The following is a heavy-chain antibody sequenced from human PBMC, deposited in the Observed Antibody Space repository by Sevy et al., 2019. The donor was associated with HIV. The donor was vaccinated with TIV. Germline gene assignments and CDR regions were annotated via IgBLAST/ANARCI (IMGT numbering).Heavy chain of an antibody. V-gene: IGHV3-30*02. Sequence: GGSLRLSCTASGFPFSSYAIHWIRQAPDKGLEWVAYIQSDGGNQSYGDSVKGRFTISRDNSKNTVYLQMNSLRVEDMAVYYCAKNPYDNNAFDIWGQGTMVTVSS. CDR2: IQSDGGNQ. CDR3: AKNPYDNNAFDI. CDR1: GFPFSSYA. D-gene: IGHD3-22*01. J-gene: IGHJ3*02.